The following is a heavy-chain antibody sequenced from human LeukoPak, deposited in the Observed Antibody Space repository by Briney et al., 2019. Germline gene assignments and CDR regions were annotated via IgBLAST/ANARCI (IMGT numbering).Heavy chain of an antibody. J-gene: IGHJ4*02. D-gene: IGHD3-22*01. CDR3: ARVLYDSSGYYYVWDY. CDR2: MNPNSGNT. V-gene: IGHV1-8*01. CDR1: GYTFTSYD. Sequence: ASVKVSCKASGYTFTSYDINWVRQATGQGLEWMGWMNPNSGNTGYAQKFQGRVTMTKNTSISTAYMELSSLRSEDTAVYYCARVLYDSSGYYYVWDYWGQGTLVTVSP.